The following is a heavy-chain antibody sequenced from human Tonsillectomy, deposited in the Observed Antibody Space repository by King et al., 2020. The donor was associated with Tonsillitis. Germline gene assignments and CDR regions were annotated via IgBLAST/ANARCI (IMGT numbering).Heavy chain of an antibody. D-gene: IGHD6-13*01. V-gene: IGHV1-18*01. CDR2: ISAYNGNT. CDR1: GYTFTSYG. J-gene: IGHJ3*02. Sequence: VQLVESGAEVKKPGASVKVSCKASGYTFTSYGISWVRQAPGQGLEWMGWISAYNGNTNYAQKLQGRVTMTTDTSTSTAYMEPRSLRSDDTAVYYCARDEVATISAAHSSSWYSLDAFDIWGQGTMVTVSS. CDR3: ARDEVATISAAHSSSWYSLDAFDI.